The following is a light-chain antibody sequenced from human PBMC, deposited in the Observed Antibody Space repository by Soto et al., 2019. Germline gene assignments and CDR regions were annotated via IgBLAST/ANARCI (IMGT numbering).Light chain of an antibody. CDR1: LSISTN. CDR3: QHYKNWPPWT. V-gene: IGKV3-15*01. Sequence: EVVMTQTPATLSVSPGERATLSCRASLSISTNLAWYQQKPGQAPRLLMYGASRRATGLPARFSGSGSGKEFTLTISSLQSEDFAVYYCQHYKNWPPWTFGQGTRVEIK. CDR2: GAS. J-gene: IGKJ1*01.